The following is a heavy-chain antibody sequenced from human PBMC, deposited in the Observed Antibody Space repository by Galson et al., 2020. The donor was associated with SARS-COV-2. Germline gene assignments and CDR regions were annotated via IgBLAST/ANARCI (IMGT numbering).Heavy chain of an antibody. D-gene: IGHD3-9*01. Sequence: PGGSLRLSCAASGFTFSNAWMSWVRQAPGKGLEWVGRIKSKTDGGTTDYAAPVKGRFTISRDDSKNTLYLQMNSLKTEDTAVYYCTTDFTAEYYDILTGYYRLDYWGQGTLVTVSS. CDR2: IKSKTDGGTT. CDR3: TTDFTAEYYDILTGYYRLDY. V-gene: IGHV3-15*01. CDR1: GFTFSNAW. J-gene: IGHJ4*02.